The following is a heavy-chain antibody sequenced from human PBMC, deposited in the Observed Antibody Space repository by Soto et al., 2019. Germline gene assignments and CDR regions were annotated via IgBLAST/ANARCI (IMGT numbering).Heavy chain of an antibody. CDR2: IKSDGSRT. CDR3: ARDPHGYNGDDCPHDAFDI. J-gene: IGHJ3*02. V-gene: IGHV3-74*01. CDR1: GFTFSSSW. Sequence: EVQLVESGGGLVQPGGSLRLSCAASGFTFSSSWMHWVRQAPGKGLVWASRIKSDGSRTSYADSVKGRFTISRDNAKNTLYLQMNSLRAEDTAVYYSARDPHGYNGDDCPHDAFDIWGQGTMVTVSS. D-gene: IGHD5-12*01.